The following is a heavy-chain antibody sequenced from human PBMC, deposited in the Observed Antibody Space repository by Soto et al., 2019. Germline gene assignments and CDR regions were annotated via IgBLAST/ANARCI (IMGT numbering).Heavy chain of an antibody. CDR2: ISGSGGST. Sequence: GGSLRLSCAASGFTFSSYAMSWVRQAPGKGLVWVLAISGSGGSTYYADSVKGRFTISRDNSKNTLYLQMNSLRAEDSAVYYCAKLAVAPGDAFDIWGQGTMVTVSS. V-gene: IGHV3-23*01. J-gene: IGHJ3*02. CDR3: AKLAVAPGDAFDI. D-gene: IGHD6-19*01. CDR1: GFTFSSYA.